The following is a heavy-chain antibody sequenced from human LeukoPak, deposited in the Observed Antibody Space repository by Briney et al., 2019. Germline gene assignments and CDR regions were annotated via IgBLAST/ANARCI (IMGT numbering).Heavy chain of an antibody. CDR2: ISYDGSNK. J-gene: IGHJ4*02. V-gene: IGHV3-30-3*01. CDR1: GFTFSTYA. CDR3: ARRKEELRDGGYVGGALGY. D-gene: IGHD5-12*01. Sequence: GRSLRLSCAASGFTFSTYAMHWVRQAPGKGLEWVAVISYDGSNKYYADSVKGRFTISRDNSKNTLYLQMNSLRAEDTAVYYFARRKEELRDGGYVGGALGYWGQGTLVTVSS.